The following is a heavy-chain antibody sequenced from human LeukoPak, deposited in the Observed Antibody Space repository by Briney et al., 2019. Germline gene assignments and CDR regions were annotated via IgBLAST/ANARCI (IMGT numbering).Heavy chain of an antibody. CDR3: ARDPYSGNYGNYYYYYMDV. D-gene: IGHD1-26*01. CDR2: ISAASWGI. CDR1: GFTFSTYS. Sequence: GGSLRLSCAASGFTFSTYSMTWVRQAPGKGLEWTSHISAASWGIKYADSVKGRFTISRDNAKNSLYLLMNSLGPEDTAVYYCARDPYSGNYGNYYYYYMDVWGKGTTVTISS. V-gene: IGHV3-48*04. J-gene: IGHJ6*03.